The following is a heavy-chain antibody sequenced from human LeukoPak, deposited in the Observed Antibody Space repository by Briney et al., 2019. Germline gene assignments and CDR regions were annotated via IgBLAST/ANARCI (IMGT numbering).Heavy chain of an antibody. D-gene: IGHD3-10*01. V-gene: IGHV4-59*01. Sequence: SETLFLTCTVSGGSISSYYWSWIQQPPGKGLEWIGYIYYSGSTNYNPSLKSRVTISVDTSKNQFSLKLSSVTAADTAVYYCARTYGSGSYSWFDPWGQGTLVTVSS. CDR2: IYYSGST. J-gene: IGHJ5*02. CDR3: ARTYGSGSYSWFDP. CDR1: GGSISSYY.